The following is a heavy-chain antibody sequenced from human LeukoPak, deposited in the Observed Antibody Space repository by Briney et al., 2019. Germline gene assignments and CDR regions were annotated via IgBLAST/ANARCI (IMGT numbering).Heavy chain of an antibody. Sequence: WASVKVSCKASGYTFTSYGISWVRQAPGQGLEGMGWISAYNGNTNYAQKLQGSVTMTTDTSTSTAYMELRSLRSDDTAVYYCAREVWFGELSERTLDYWGQGTLVTVSS. CDR1: GYTFTSYG. V-gene: IGHV1-18*01. CDR2: ISAYNGNT. J-gene: IGHJ4*02. CDR3: AREVWFGELSERTLDY. D-gene: IGHD3-10*01.